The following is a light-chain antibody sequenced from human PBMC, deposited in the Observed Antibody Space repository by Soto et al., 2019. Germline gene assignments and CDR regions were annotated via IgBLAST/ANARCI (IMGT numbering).Light chain of an antibody. J-gene: IGKJ1*01. CDR2: SGY. V-gene: IGKV3-11*01. CDR1: QSVSSS. CDR3: QQRYSWSRV. Sequence: FVVTQSPDTLSLSPGETATLSCRASQSVSSSVAWYQHKPGQSPRLVVYSGYKRSAGIPARFSGSGSGTDFTLTITSLENDDFAVYYCQQRYSWSRVFGQGTKVEVK.